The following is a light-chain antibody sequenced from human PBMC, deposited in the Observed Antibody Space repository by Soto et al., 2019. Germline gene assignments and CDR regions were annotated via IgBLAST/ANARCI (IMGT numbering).Light chain of an antibody. J-gene: IGKJ4*01. V-gene: IGKV1-33*01. CDR3: QQYDNLPLT. Sequence: DSQITQSPSSLSASVGDRVSRTSQPSQDISNYLNWYQQKPGKAPKLLIYDASNLETGVPSRFSGSGSGTDFTFTISSLQPEDIATYYCQQYDNLPLTFGGGTKVDIK. CDR1: QDISNY. CDR2: DAS.